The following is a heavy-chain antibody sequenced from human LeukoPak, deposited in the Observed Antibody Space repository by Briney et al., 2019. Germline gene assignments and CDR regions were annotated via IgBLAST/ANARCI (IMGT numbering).Heavy chain of an antibody. Sequence: ASVKVSCKASGYTFTSYGISWVRQAPGQGLEWMGGIIPIFGTANYAQKFQGRVTITADESTSTAYMELSSLRSEDTAVYYCARDRGSVSSYYGMDVWGQGTTVTVSS. CDR3: ARDRGSVSSYYGMDV. V-gene: IGHV1-69*13. D-gene: IGHD2-2*01. CDR2: IIPIFGTA. CDR1: GYTFTSYG. J-gene: IGHJ6*02.